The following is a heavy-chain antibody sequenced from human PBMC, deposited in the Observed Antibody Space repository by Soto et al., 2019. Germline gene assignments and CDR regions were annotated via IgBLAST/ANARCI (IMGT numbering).Heavy chain of an antibody. CDR2: IYDSGST. V-gene: IGHV4-30-2*02. CDR3: ARNGRDGFNYVAY. CDR1: GGSISSGGYS. J-gene: IGHJ4*02. Sequence: PSETLSLTCTVSGGSISSGGYSWSWIRQPPGKGLEWIGYIYDSGSTYYNPSLKSRVTISVDTSKNQFSLKLSSVTAADTAVYYCARNGRDGFNYVAYWGQGSLVTVSS. D-gene: IGHD5-12*01.